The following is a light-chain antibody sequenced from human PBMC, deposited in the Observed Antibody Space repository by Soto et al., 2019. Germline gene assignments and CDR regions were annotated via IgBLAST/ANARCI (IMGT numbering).Light chain of an antibody. V-gene: IGLV2-14*01. CDR3: SSYTGNSIRV. Sequence: QSVLTQPASVSGSPGQSITISCTGTSSDVGGYKYVSWHQQHPGRVPKLIIYEVSNRPSGVSYRFSGSKSGNTASLTISGLQPEDEADYYCSSYTGNSIRVFGPRTMVTV. CDR1: SSDVGGYKY. CDR2: EVS. J-gene: IGLJ1*01.